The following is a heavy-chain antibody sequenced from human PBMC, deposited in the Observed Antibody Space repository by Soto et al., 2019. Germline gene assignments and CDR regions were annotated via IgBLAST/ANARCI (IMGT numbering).Heavy chain of an antibody. V-gene: IGHV3-30*18. CDR2: ISYDVTNK. Sequence: QVQLVESGGGVVQPGRSLRLSCAASGFSFSSYGMHWVRQAPGKGLEWVAVISYDVTNKYYADSVKGRFTISRDNSKNTLYSQINSLRAEDTAVDYCAKDLRIAVAGTDYFDSWGQGSLVTVSS. CDR3: AKDLRIAVAGTDYFDS. CDR1: GFSFSSYG. D-gene: IGHD6-19*01. J-gene: IGHJ4*02.